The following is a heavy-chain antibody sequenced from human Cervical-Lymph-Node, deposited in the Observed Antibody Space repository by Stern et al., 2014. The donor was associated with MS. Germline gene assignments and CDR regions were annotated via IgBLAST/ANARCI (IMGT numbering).Heavy chain of an antibody. V-gene: IGHV4-61*02. CDR1: GGSISNGVYY. D-gene: IGHD1-26*01. CDR3: ARDSGSSYGIGWLDP. Sequence: QLQLQESGPGLVKPSQTLSLSCTVSGGSISNGVYYWIWVRQPAGKGLEWIGRIRSGGNTTHNPPLKSRVPMSVTASKNHFSLKLISVTAADTAVYYCARDSGSSYGIGWLDPWGQGTLVTVSS. CDR2: IRSGGNT. J-gene: IGHJ5*02.